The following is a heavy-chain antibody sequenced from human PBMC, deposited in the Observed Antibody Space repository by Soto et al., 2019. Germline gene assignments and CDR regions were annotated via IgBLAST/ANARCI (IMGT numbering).Heavy chain of an antibody. V-gene: IGHV1-18*01. CDR2: ISAYNGNT. D-gene: IGHD4-17*01. J-gene: IGHJ5*02. CDR1: GYTFTSYG. Sequence: ASVEVSCKXSGYTFTSYGISWVRQAPGQGLEWMGWISAYNGNTNYAQKLQGRVTMTTDTSTSTAYMELRSLRSDDTAVYYCARHGTTVTTKSKLNNWFDPWGQGTLVTVSS. CDR3: ARHGTTVTTKSKLNNWFDP.